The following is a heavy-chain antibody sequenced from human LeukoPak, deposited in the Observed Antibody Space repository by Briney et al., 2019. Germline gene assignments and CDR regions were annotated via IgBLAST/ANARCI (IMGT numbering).Heavy chain of an antibody. Sequence: SQTLSLTCAISGDIVSSNSAAWNWIRQSPSRGLEWLGRTYYRSKWYNDYAVSVKSRITINPDTSKNQFSLQLNSVTPEDTAVYYCARDLDPTDYYDSSGPYYYYGMDVWGQGTTVTVSS. D-gene: IGHD3-22*01. J-gene: IGHJ6*02. CDR1: GDIVSSNSAA. V-gene: IGHV6-1*01. CDR3: ARDLDPTDYYDSSGPYYYYGMDV. CDR2: TYYRSKWYN.